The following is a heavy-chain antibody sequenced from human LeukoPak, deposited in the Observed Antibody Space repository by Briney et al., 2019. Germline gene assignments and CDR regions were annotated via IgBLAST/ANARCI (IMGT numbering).Heavy chain of an antibody. Sequence: SETLSLTCTVSGYSISSGYYWGWIRQPPGKGLEWIGSVHHSGSTYYNPSLKSRVTISVDTSKNQFSLKLSSVTAADTSVYYCARHYAQPGAFDVWGQGTMVTVSS. V-gene: IGHV4-38-2*02. CDR2: VHHSGST. D-gene: IGHD3-16*01. CDR3: ARHYAQPGAFDV. CDR1: GYSISSGYY. J-gene: IGHJ3*01.